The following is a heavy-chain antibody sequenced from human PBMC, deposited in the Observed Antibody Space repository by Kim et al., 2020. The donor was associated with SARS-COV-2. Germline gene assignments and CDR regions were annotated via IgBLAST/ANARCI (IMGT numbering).Heavy chain of an antibody. CDR2: TYYRSKWYN. Sequence: SQTLSLTCAISGDSVSSNSAAAWNWIRQSPSRGLEWLGRTYYRSKWYNDYAESVRSRITINADTSKNQFSLDLNSVTPEDTAVYYCARGQASAFDYWGQGTLVTVSS. J-gene: IGHJ4*02. CDR1: GDSVSSNSAAA. V-gene: IGHV6-1*01. CDR3: ARGQASAFDY.